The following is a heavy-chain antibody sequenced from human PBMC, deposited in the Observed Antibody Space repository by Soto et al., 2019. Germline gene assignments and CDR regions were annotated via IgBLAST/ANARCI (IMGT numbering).Heavy chain of an antibody. CDR2: ISAYNGNT. CDR3: ARGTSTYSSSWYTDFDP. Sequence: ASVKVSCKASGYTFTSYGISWVRQAPGQGLEWMGWISAYNGNTNYAQKLQGRVTMTTDTSTSTAYMELRSLRSDDTAVYYCARGTSTYSSSWYTDFDPWGQGALVTVSS. CDR1: GYTFTSYG. V-gene: IGHV1-18*01. D-gene: IGHD6-13*01. J-gene: IGHJ5*02.